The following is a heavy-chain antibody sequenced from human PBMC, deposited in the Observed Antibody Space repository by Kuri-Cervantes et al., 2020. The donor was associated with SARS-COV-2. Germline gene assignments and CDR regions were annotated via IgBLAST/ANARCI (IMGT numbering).Heavy chain of an antibody. Sequence: ASVKVSCKASGYTFTSYGISWVRQAPGQGLEWMGWISAYNGNTNCAQKLQGRVTMTTDTSTSTAYMELRSLRSDDTAVYYCARDQLLYYYDSSGYSPPDYWGQGTLVTVSS. CDR1: GYTFTSYG. J-gene: IGHJ4*02. V-gene: IGHV1-18*01. D-gene: IGHD3-22*01. CDR3: ARDQLLYYYDSSGYSPPDY. CDR2: ISAYNGNT.